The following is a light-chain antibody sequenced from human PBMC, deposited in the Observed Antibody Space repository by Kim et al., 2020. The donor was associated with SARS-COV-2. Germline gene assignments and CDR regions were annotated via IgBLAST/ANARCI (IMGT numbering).Light chain of an antibody. CDR1: SLRSYY. V-gene: IGLV3-19*01. Sequence: ALGQTVRITCQGDSLRSYYASWYQQKPGQAPVLVIYGKNNRPSGIPERFSGSSSGNTASLTITGAQAEDEADYYCNSRDSSGNHVVFGGGSQLTVL. J-gene: IGLJ2*01. CDR3: NSRDSSGNHVV. CDR2: GKN.